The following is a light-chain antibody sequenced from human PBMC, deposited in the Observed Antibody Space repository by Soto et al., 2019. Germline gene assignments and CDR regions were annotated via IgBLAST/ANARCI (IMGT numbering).Light chain of an antibody. V-gene: IGKV1-5*01. J-gene: IGKJ1*01. CDR2: DAS. CDR1: QSISRW. CDR3: QQYNDYSGM. Sequence: DNQMTQSPSTLSASVGDRVTITCRASQSISRWLAWHQQKPGKAPRLLIYDASNLQRGVPSRFSGSGSGTEFTLTITSLQPEDFATYYCQQYNDYSGMFGQGTKVDNK.